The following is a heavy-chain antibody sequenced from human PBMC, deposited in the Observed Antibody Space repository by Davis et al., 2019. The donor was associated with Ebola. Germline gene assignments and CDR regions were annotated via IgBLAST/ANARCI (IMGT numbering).Heavy chain of an antibody. D-gene: IGHD5-18*01. CDR2: IIPILGIA. CDR1: GGTFSSYA. V-gene: IGHV1-69*04. Sequence: AASVKVSCKASGGTFSSYAISWVRQAPGQGLEWMGRIIPILGIANYAQKFQGRVTITADKSTSTAYMELSSLRSEDTAVYYCARDYSYGVIYYYYGMDVWGQGTTVTVSS. CDR3: ARDYSYGVIYYYYGMDV. J-gene: IGHJ6*02.